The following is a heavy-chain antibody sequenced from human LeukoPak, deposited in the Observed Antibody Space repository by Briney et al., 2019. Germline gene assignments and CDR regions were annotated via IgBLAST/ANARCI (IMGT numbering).Heavy chain of an antibody. CDR1: GFTVSSNY. V-gene: IGHV4-34*01. Sequence: GSLRLSCAASGFTVSSNYMSWVRQAPGKGLEWIGEINHSGSTNYNPSLKSRVTISVDTSKNQFSLKLSSVTAADTAVYYCARHPKKSLQMVVDYWGQGTLVTVSS. CDR3: ARHPKKSLQMVVDY. J-gene: IGHJ4*02. D-gene: IGHD4-11*01. CDR2: INHSGST.